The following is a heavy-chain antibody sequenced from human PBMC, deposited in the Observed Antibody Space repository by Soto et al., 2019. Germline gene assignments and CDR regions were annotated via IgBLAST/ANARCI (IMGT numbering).Heavy chain of an antibody. D-gene: IGHD6-19*01. J-gene: IGHJ4*02. Sequence: DVQLVESGGGLVQPGGSLRLSCEASEYTFSSFWMTWVRQAPGKGLEWVAIIEQNGGERNYLDSVKGRFTISRDNAKKSVYLQMNSLRAEDTALYYCVGGYGWLAAYGGQGTLVIVSS. CDR3: VGGYGWLAAY. CDR2: IEQNGGER. CDR1: EYTFSSFW. V-gene: IGHV3-7*05.